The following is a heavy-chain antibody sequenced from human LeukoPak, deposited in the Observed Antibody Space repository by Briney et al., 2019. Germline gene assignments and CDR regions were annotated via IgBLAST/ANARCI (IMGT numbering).Heavy chain of an antibody. Sequence: SETLSLTCTVSGDSTTNNIYHWGWIRQPPGKGLEWIGSIYYSGTTYYNPSLKSRVTLSLDTSKNQFSLKLSSVTAADTAVYYCARERRGAARRKVFNAWGQGTLAIVSS. CDR3: ARERRGAARRKVFNA. J-gene: IGHJ5*02. V-gene: IGHV4-39*07. CDR1: GDSTTNNIYH. D-gene: IGHD3-10*01. CDR2: IYYSGTT.